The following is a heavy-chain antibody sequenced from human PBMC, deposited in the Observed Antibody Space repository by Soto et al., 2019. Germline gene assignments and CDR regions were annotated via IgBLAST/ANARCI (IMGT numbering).Heavy chain of an antibody. CDR1: GYTFTDYH. D-gene: IGHD1-1*01. V-gene: IGHV1-2*02. CDR2: ITPQSGEI. Sequence: QVHLVQSGAEVKRPGDSMKVSCKASGYTFTDYHLHWVRPAPGQGLEWLGRITPQSGEIYYSPKLQGRVTLTSDTSISTGYMELTTLTFDDTAVYYCDRATTLGPTGDLDYWCQGTLATVSP. J-gene: IGHJ4*02. CDR3: DRATTLGPTGDLDY.